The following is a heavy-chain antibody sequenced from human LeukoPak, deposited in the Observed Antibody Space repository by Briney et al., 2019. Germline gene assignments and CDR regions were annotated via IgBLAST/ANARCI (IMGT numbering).Heavy chain of an antibody. V-gene: IGHV3-33*08. CDR2: IWYDGSNK. CDR3: ARDRDTAMVVYGMDV. J-gene: IGHJ6*02. Sequence: GGSLRLSCAASGFTFSTCAMHWVRQAPGKGLEWVAVIWYDGSNKYYADSVKGRFTISRDNSKNTLYLQMNSLRAEDTAVYYCARDRDTAMVVYGMDVWGQGTTVTVSS. D-gene: IGHD5-18*01. CDR1: GFTFSTCA.